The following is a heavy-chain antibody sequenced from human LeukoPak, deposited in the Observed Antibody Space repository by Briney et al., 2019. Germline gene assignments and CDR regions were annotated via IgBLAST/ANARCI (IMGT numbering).Heavy chain of an antibody. D-gene: IGHD5/OR15-5a*01. CDR3: ARDSDSVYPPPKFDP. J-gene: IGHJ5*02. CDR2: INHNGKT. CDR1: GYTFSRSG. Sequence: ASVKVSCKASGYTFSRSGISWLRQAPGQGLEWMGWINHNGKTNTAQKLQGRVTMTTDTSTTTAFMEVRSLTSDDTAVYYCARDSDSVYPPPKFDPWGQGTLVTVSS. V-gene: IGHV1-18*01.